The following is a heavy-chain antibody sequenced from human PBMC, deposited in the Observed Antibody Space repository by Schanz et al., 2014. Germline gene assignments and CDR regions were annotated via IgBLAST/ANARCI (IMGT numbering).Heavy chain of an antibody. Sequence: QVQLVQSGGEVKKPGASVRLSCEASGYTFTSYDINWVRQAPGQGLEWMGWMNPNSGNTGYAQKFQGRVTMTRHTSISTAYMELSSLRSEDTAVYYCARDGEAAADCDYWGQGTLVTDSS. D-gene: IGHD6-13*01. CDR1: GYTFTSYD. CDR2: MNPNSGNT. J-gene: IGHJ4*02. V-gene: IGHV1-8*02. CDR3: ARDGEAAADCDY.